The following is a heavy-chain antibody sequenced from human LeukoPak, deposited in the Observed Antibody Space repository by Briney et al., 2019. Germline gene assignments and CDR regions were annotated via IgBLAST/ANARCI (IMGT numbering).Heavy chain of an antibody. CDR1: GFTFSSYA. J-gene: IGHJ5*02. CDR2: ISYDGSNK. Sequence: GGSLRLSCAASGFTFSSYAMHWVRQAPGKGLEWVAVISYDGSNKYYADSVKGRFTISRDNSKNTLYLQMNSLRAEDTAVYYCARDRGSIAAAGGWFDPWGQGTLVTVSS. V-gene: IGHV3-30-3*01. D-gene: IGHD6-13*01. CDR3: ARDRGSIAAAGGWFDP.